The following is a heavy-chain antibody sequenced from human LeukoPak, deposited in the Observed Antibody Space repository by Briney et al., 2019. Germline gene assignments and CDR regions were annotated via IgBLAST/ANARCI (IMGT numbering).Heavy chain of an antibody. CDR2: INWNGGST. CDR1: GLTFDDYG. V-gene: IGHV3-20*04. Sequence: GGSLRLSCAASGLTFDDYGMSWVRQAPGKGLEWVSSINWNGGSTGYADSVKGRFTISRDNAKNSLYLQMNSLRAEDTAVYYCARDEGFIVVVPPDAFDIWGQGTMVTVSS. D-gene: IGHD2-2*01. J-gene: IGHJ3*02. CDR3: ARDEGFIVVVPPDAFDI.